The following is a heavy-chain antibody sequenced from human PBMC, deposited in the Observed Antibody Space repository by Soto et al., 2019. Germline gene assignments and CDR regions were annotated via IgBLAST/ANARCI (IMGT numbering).Heavy chain of an antibody. J-gene: IGHJ6*02. D-gene: IGHD2-15*01. V-gene: IGHV4-30-2*01. Sequence: PSETLSLTCAVSGGSISSGGYSWSWIRQPPGKGLEWIGYMYHSGSTNYNPSLKSRVTISLDTSKNQFSLKLSSVTAADTAVYYFARVRWYVGSGNGMYVWGQGTTVTVSS. CDR3: ARVRWYVGSGNGMYV. CDR2: MYHSGST. CDR1: GGSISSGGYS.